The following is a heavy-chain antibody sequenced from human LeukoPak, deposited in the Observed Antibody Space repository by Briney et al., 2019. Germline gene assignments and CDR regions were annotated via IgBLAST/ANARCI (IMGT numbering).Heavy chain of an antibody. Sequence: GASVKVSCKASGYTFTSYDINWVRQATEQGLEWMGWMNPNSGNTGYAQKFRGRVTMTRNSSISTAYMELSSLRSEDTAVYYCARAGYDSSGYRFDYWGQGALVTVSS. CDR2: MNPNSGNT. V-gene: IGHV1-8*01. CDR1: GYTFTSYD. D-gene: IGHD3-22*01. J-gene: IGHJ4*02. CDR3: ARAGYDSSGYRFDY.